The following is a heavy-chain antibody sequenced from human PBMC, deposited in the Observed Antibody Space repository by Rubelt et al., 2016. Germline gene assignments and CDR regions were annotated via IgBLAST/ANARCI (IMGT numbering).Heavy chain of an antibody. Sequence: VQLVESGGGLVQPGGSLRLSCAASGFTFSSYAMHWVRQAPGKGLEWVAIISYDGNNKYYADSVKGRFTISRDNSKNTLYLQMNSLRAEDTAVFYCAREETFDIWGQGTKVAVSS. CDR3: AREETFDI. J-gene: IGHJ3*02. CDR1: GFTFSSYA. V-gene: IGHV3-30*04. CDR2: ISYDGNNK.